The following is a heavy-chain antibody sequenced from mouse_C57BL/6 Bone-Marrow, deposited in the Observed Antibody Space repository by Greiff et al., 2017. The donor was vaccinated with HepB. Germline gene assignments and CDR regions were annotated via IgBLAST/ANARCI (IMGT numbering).Heavy chain of an antibody. V-gene: IGHV1-4*01. CDR3: ARGKLDY. Sequence: QVTLKVSGAELARPGASVKMSCKASGYTFTSYTMHWVKQRPGQGLEWIGYINPSSGYTKYNQKFKDKATLTADKSSSTAYMQLSSLTSEDSAVYYCARGKLDYWGQGTSVTVSS. CDR1: GYTFTSYT. CDR2: INPSSGYT. J-gene: IGHJ4*01.